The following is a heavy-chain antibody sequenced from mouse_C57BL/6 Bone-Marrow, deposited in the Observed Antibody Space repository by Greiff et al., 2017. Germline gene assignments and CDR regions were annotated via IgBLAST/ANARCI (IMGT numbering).Heavy chain of an antibody. CDR3: ARSTGIAY. V-gene: IGHV1-50*01. J-gene: IGHJ3*01. Sequence: QVQLQQPGAELVQPGASVKLSCKASGYTFPSYWMQWVKQRPGQGLEWIGEIDPSDSYTNYNQKFKGKATLTVDTSSSTAYMQLSSLTSEDSAVYYCARSTGIAYWGQGTLVTVSA. CDR2: IDPSDSYT. CDR1: GYTFPSYW. D-gene: IGHD4-1*01.